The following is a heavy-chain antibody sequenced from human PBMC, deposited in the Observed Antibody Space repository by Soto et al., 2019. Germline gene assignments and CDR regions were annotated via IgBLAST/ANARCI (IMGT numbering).Heavy chain of an antibody. CDR2: ISYDGSNK. V-gene: IGHV3-30*03. Sequence: GGSLRLSCAASGFTFSSYGMHWVRQAPGKGLEWVAVISYDGSNKYYADSVKGRFTISRDNSKNTLSLQMSSLTADDTAIYYCVREGRGSFDFWGRGTMVTVSS. J-gene: IGHJ3*01. CDR1: GFTFSSYG. D-gene: IGHD5-12*01. CDR3: VREGRGSFDF.